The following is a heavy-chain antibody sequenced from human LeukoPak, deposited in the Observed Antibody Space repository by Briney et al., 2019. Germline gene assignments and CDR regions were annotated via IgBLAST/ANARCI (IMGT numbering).Heavy chain of an antibody. V-gene: IGHV4-59*12. CDR1: GGSISSYY. Sequence: SETLSLTCTVSGGSISSYYWSWIRQPPGKGLEWIGYIYYSGSTNYNPSLKSRVTISVDTSKNQFSLKLSSVTAADTAVYYCARMEYSSSAGPAGWFDPWGQGTLVTVSS. CDR2: IYYSGST. CDR3: ARMEYSSSAGPAGWFDP. D-gene: IGHD6-6*01. J-gene: IGHJ5*02.